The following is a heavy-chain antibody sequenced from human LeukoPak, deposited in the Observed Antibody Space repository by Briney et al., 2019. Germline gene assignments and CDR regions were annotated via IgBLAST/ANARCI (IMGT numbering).Heavy chain of an antibody. D-gene: IGHD7-27*01. CDR2: INLGGSAK. CDR1: GFAFSDYW. Sequence: PGGSLRLSCSASGFAFSDYWMNWVRQAPGRGPEWVANINLGGSAKLYVDSVKGRCTISRDNAKNSLYLQMNSLRVEDTAVYYCAAWGLHNYWGQGTLVTVSS. J-gene: IGHJ4*02. CDR3: AAWGLHNY. V-gene: IGHV3-7*01.